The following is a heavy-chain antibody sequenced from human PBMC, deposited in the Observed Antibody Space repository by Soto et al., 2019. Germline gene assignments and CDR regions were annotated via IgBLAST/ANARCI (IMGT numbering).Heavy chain of an antibody. Sequence: QVQLQESGPGLVKPSQTLSLTCTVSVASISSGGYYWSWIRQHPGEGLEWIGYIYYSGSTAYNPCLKGRATISVDTSKSQVSLKLSSGTDADTAVYYCARESRYDSSGYPPWFAPWGQGTLVTVSS. J-gene: IGHJ5*02. D-gene: IGHD3-22*01. CDR1: VASISSGGYY. CDR3: ARESRYDSSGYPPWFAP. CDR2: IYYSGST. V-gene: IGHV4-31*03.